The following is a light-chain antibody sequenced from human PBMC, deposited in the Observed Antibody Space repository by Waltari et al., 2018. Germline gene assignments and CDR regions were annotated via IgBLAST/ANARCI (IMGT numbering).Light chain of an antibody. Sequence: VVMTQSPISLPVTLGPPASISCRSSQSLVHGDGYTYLSWFQQRPGQSPRRLIYKVSNRDSGVPDRFSGSGSGTDFTLKISRVEAEDIAIYYCMQGVHWPRSFGQGTKVDIE. CDR3: MQGVHWPRS. J-gene: IGKJ1*01. CDR2: KVS. CDR1: QSLVHGDGYTY. V-gene: IGKV2-30*02.